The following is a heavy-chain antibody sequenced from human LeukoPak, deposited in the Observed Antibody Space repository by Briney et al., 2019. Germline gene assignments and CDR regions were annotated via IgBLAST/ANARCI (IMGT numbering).Heavy chain of an antibody. D-gene: IGHD5-24*01. Sequence: PGGSLRLSXAASGFTFSDYYMSWIRQAPGKGLEWVSYISSSGSTIYYADSVKGRFTISRDNAKNSLYLQMNSLRAEDTAVYYCARDRGDGYNRFDYWGQGTLVTVSS. CDR2: ISSSGSTI. V-gene: IGHV3-11*04. CDR1: GFTFSDYY. J-gene: IGHJ4*02. CDR3: ARDRGDGYNRFDY.